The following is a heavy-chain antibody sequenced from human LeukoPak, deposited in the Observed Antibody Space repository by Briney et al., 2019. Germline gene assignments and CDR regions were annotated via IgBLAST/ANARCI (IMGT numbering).Heavy chain of an antibody. CDR3: ARVSRGWYNYFDY. J-gene: IGHJ4*02. CDR1: GYSFTSYW. V-gene: IGHV5-51*01. CDR2: IYPGDSDT. Sequence: GESLKISCKGSGYSFTSYWIGWLRPMPGKGLGGMGIIYPGDSDTRYSPSFQGQVTISADKSISTAYLQWSSLKASDTAMYYCARVSRGWYNYFDYWGQGTLVTVSS. D-gene: IGHD6-19*01.